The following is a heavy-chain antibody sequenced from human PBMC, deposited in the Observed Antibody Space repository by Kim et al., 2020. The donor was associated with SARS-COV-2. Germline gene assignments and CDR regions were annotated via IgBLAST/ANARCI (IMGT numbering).Heavy chain of an antibody. Sequence: GGSLRLSCAASGFTFSSYAMSWVRQAPGKGLEWVAAISCSGGSKYYADSVKGRFTISRDNSKNTLYLQMNSLRAEDTAVYYCAKEPYVSGSMRYFDYWGQGTLVTVSS. CDR3: AKEPYVSGSMRYFDY. CDR2: ISCSGGSK. CDR1: GFTFSSYA. J-gene: IGHJ4*02. V-gene: IGHV3-23*01. D-gene: IGHD6-19*01.